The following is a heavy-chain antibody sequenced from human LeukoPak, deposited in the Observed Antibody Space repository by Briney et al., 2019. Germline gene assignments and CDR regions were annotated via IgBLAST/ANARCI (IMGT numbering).Heavy chain of an antibody. CDR1: GASVSTGTYY. CDR3: AKDESDSSGLFN. D-gene: IGHD6-19*01. J-gene: IGHJ4*02. CDR2: IYSTGST. Sequence: PSETLSLTCTVSGASVSTGTYYWSWIRQPPGKGLEWIGYIYSTGSTNFNPSLKSRLTMSIDTSKNQFSLNLSSVTAADTAMYYCAKDESDSSGLFNWGQGTLVAVSS. V-gene: IGHV4-61*01.